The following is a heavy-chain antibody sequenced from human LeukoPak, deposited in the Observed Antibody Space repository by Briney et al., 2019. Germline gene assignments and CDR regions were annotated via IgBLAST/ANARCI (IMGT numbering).Heavy chain of an antibody. CDR2: ISSNGGST. Sequence: GGSLRLSCAASRFTFSSYAMHWVRQAPGKGLEYVSAISSNGGSTYYANSVKGRFTISRDNSKNTLYLQMGSLRAEDIAVYYCARGVLARGSSGWYFDYWGQGTLVTVSS. CDR1: RFTFSSYA. J-gene: IGHJ4*02. D-gene: IGHD6-19*01. CDR3: ARGVLARGSSGWYFDY. V-gene: IGHV3-64*01.